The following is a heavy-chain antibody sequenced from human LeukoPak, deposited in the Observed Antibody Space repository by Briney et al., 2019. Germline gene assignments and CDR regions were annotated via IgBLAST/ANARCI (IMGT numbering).Heavy chain of an antibody. V-gene: IGHV3-7*01. J-gene: IGHJ4*02. CDR3: ASEPAWYSSEEFDY. Sequence: GGSLRLSCAASGFTFSSYWMSWVRQAPGKGLEWVANIKQDGSEKYYVDSVKGRFTISRDNAKNSLYLQMNSLRAEDTAVYYCASEPAWYSSEEFDYWGQGTLVTVSS. D-gene: IGHD6-25*01. CDR2: IKQDGSEK. CDR1: GFTFSSYW.